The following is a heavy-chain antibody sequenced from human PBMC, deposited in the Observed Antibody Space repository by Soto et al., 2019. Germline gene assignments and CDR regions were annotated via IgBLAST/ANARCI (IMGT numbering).Heavy chain of an antibody. D-gene: IGHD3-9*01. V-gene: IGHV4-31*03. CDR3: ARMAADYDILTGYHPNWFDP. J-gene: IGHJ5*02. CDR2: IYYSGST. Sequence: SETLSLTCTVSGGSISSGGYYWSWIRQHPGKGLEWIGYIYYSGSTYYNPSLKSRVIISVDTSKNQFSLKLSSVTAADTAVYYCARMAADYDILTGYHPNWFDPWGQGTLVTVSS. CDR1: GGSISSGGYY.